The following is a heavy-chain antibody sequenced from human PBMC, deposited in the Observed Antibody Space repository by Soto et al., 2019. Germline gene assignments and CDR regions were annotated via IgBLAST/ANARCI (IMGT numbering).Heavy chain of an antibody. Sequence: SVKVSCKASGFTFTSSAMQLVRQARGQRLEWIGWIVVGSGNTNYAQKFQERVTITRDMSTSTAYMELSSLRSEDTAVYYCAADNWRGCGSLDYWVQGTLVTVSS. CDR1: GFTFTSSA. D-gene: IGHD1-20*01. CDR3: AADNWRGCGSLDY. V-gene: IGHV1-58*02. CDR2: IVVGSGNT. J-gene: IGHJ4*02.